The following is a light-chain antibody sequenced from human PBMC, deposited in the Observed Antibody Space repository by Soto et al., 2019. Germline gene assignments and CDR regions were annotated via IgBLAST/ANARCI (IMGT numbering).Light chain of an antibody. CDR2: GNS. V-gene: IGLV1-40*01. CDR1: SSNIGAGYD. J-gene: IGLJ1*01. Sequence: QSVLTQPPSVSGAPGQRVTISCTGSSSNIGAGYDVHWYQQLPGTAPKLLIYGNSNRPSGVPDRFSGSKSGTSASLANTGLQAEEEADYYCQSYDSSLSRVFGTGTKLTVL. CDR3: QSYDSSLSRV.